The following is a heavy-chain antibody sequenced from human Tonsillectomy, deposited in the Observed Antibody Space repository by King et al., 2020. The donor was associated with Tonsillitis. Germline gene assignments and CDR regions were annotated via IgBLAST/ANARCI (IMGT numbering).Heavy chain of an antibody. D-gene: IGHD3-9*01. J-gene: IGHJ3*02. CDR3: ARVFLRYFDWLSAFDI. Sequence: VQLVESGGGVVRPGGSLRLSCAASGFTFGDYGMSWVRQAPGKGLGWVSGINWNGGSTGYADSVKGRFTISRDNAKNSLYLQMNSLRAEDTALYYCARVFLRYFDWLSAFDIWGQGTMVTVSS. V-gene: IGHV3-20*04. CDR2: INWNGGST. CDR1: GFTFGDYG.